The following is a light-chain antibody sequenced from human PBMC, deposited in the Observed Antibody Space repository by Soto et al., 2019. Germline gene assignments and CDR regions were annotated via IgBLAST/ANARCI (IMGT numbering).Light chain of an antibody. CDR2: DAS. J-gene: IGKJ5*01. V-gene: IGKV1-33*01. CDR1: QNINNY. CDR3: QQYENRPT. Sequence: DIQMTQSPYSLSASVGDRFTITCQASQNINNYLNWYQQKPGRAPKLLIYDASNLEAGVPSRFRGSGSGTDFTFTISRLQPEDIATYYCQQYENRPTFGQGTRLEIK.